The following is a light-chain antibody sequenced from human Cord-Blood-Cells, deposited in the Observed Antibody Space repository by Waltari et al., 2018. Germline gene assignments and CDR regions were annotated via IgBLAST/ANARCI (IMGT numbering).Light chain of an antibody. J-gene: IGLJ2*01. CDR2: GKN. V-gene: IGLV3-19*01. CDR3: NSRDSSGNLVV. Sequence: TVRITCQGDSLRSYYASWYQQKPGQAPVLVIYGKNNRPSGIPDRFSGSSSGNTASLTITGAQAEDEADYYCNSRDSSGNLVVFGGGTKLTVL. CDR1: SLRSYY.